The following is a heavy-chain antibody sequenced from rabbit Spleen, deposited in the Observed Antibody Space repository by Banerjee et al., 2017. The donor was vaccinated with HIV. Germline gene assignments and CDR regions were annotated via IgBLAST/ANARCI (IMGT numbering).Heavy chain of an antibody. CDR1: GFSFSSDYY. D-gene: IGHD8-1*01. J-gene: IGHJ6*01. CDR2: IAGGSSAFT. CDR3: ARDAGSSFSSYGMDL. Sequence: QSLEESGGDLVKPGASLTLTCTASGFSFSSDYYICWVRQAPGKGLEWIACIAGGSSAFTYSATWAKGRFTCSKTSSTTVTLQMTSLTAADTATYFCARDAGSSFSSYGMDLWGPGTLVTVS. V-gene: IGHV1S40*01.